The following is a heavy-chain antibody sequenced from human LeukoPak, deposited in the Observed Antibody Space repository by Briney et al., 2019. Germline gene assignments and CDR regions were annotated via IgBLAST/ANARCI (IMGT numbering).Heavy chain of an antibody. Sequence: PGGSLRLSCAVSGITLSNYGMSWVRQAPGKGPEWVAGISGSGGSTNYADSVKGRFSIFRDNPKNTPYLQMNSLRAEDTAVYFCAKRGVVIRVILVGFHKEAYYFDSWGQGALVTVSS. J-gene: IGHJ4*02. CDR3: AKRGVVIRVILVGFHKEAYYFDS. D-gene: IGHD3-22*01. CDR1: GITLSNYG. CDR2: ISGSGGST. V-gene: IGHV3-23*01.